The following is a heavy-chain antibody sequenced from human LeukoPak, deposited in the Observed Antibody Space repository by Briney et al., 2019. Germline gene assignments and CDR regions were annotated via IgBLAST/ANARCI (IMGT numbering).Heavy chain of an antibody. CDR3: ARESQGDHVDY. V-gene: IGHV3-48*02. CDR1: GFTFSSYI. Sequence: PGGSLRLSCAASGFTFSSYIMNWVRQAPGKGLEWVSYISSSGSSVYYADSVKGRFTISRDNAKNSLHLQMNSLRDEDTAVYYCARESQGDHVDYWGQGTLLTVSS. CDR2: ISSSGSSV. D-gene: IGHD2-21*02. J-gene: IGHJ4*02.